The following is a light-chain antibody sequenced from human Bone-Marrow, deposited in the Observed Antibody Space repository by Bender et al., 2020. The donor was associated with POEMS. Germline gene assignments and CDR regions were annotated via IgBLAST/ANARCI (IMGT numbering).Light chain of an antibody. V-gene: IGLV2-8*01. Sequence: QSALTQPPSASGSPGQSVTISCTGTSSDVGGYNFVSWYQQHPGKAPKLMIYEVSKRPSGVPDRFSGSKSGSTASLTVSGLQAEDEADYYCSSYAGRDSWVFGGGTRLIVL. CDR1: SSDVGGYNF. J-gene: IGLJ3*02. CDR3: SSYAGRDSWV. CDR2: EVS.